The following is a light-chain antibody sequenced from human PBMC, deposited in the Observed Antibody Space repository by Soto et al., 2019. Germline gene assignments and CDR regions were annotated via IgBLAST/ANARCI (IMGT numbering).Light chain of an antibody. V-gene: IGKV3-15*01. J-gene: IGKJ4*01. CDR2: RAS. CDR3: QQYNNWPLT. Sequence: EIVMTQSPATLSVSPGERATLSCRASQSVSSNLAGYQQKPGQAPSLLIYRASTRTTGIPARFSGSGSGTEFTLTISSLQSEDFAVYYCQQYNNWPLTFGGGTKVEIK. CDR1: QSVSSN.